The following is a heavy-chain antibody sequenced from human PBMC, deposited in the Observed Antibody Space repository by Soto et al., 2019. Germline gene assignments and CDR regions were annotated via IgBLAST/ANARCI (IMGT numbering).Heavy chain of an antibody. Sequence: XXTRSLACTVCGSSIRTCYSCWIHQPPGKELGWIGYIYYNGRTNYTPSLESRVTISLDTSKSQFSLKLSSVSAADTAVYYCARDGSGYDFWSGPYFFDYWGPGTLVTVSS. D-gene: IGHD3-3*01. V-gene: IGHV4-59*01. CDR2: IYYNGRT. CDR3: ARDGSGYDFWSGPYFFDY. CDR1: GSSIRTCY. J-gene: IGHJ4*02.